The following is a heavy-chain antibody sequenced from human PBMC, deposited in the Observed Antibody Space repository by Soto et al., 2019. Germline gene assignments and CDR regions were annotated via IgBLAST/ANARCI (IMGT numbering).Heavy chain of an antibody. CDR1: GFTFSSYA. J-gene: IGHJ4*02. CDR3: ARVTYYYDSSGYPDFDY. CDR2: ISYDGSNK. D-gene: IGHD3-22*01. Sequence: GGSLRLSCAASGFTFSSYAMHWVRQAPGKGLEWVAVISYDGSNKYYADSVKGRFTISRDNSKNTLYLQMNSLRAEDTAVYYCARVTYYYDSSGYPDFDYWGQGTLVTVSS. V-gene: IGHV3-30-3*01.